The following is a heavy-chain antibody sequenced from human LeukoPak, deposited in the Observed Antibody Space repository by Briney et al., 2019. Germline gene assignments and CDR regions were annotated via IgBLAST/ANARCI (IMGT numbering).Heavy chain of an antibody. Sequence: GGSLRLSCAASEFAFSTYNMNWVRQAPGKGLEWVSYISTGSSTTYYADSVKGRFTISRDNIENSLYLQMNSLRDEDTAVYYCARVAAGYSVNYFDYWGQGTLVTVSS. V-gene: IGHV3-48*02. J-gene: IGHJ4*02. D-gene: IGHD4-23*01. CDR2: ISTGSSTT. CDR3: ARVAAGYSVNYFDY. CDR1: EFAFSTYN.